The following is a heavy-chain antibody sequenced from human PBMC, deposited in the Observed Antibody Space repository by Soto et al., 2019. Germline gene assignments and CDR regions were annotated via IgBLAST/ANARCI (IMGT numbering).Heavy chain of an antibody. D-gene: IGHD5-12*01. CDR3: ARGVATVSAFDI. V-gene: IGHV3-33*01. J-gene: IGHJ3*02. CDR1: GFTFSSYG. CDR2: IWYDGSNK. Sequence: QVQLVESGGGVVQPGRSLRLSCAASGFTFSSYGMHWVRQAPGKGLEWVAVIWYDGSNKYYADSVKGRFTISRDNSKNTLYLQMNSLRAEDTAEYYCARGVATVSAFDIWGQGTMVTVSS.